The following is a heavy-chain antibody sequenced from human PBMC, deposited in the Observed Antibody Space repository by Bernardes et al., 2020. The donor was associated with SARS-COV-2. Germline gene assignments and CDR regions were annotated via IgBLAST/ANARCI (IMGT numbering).Heavy chain of an antibody. CDR1: GYTFSGYY. CDR3: ARDFYYFGSGTLHSFPRFDP. CDR2: INANTGGT. V-gene: IGHV1-2*02. Sequence: ASVKVSCKASGYTFSGYYIHWVRQALGQGLEWMGWINANTGGTRYGQKFEGRVSMTRDTSISTAYMQLNSLTSDDTAMYFCARDFYYFGSGTLHSFPRFDPWGQGTMVTVSS. D-gene: IGHD3-10*01. J-gene: IGHJ5*02.